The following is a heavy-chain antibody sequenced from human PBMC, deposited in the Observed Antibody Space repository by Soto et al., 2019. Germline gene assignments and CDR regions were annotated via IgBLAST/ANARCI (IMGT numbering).Heavy chain of an antibody. V-gene: IGHV4-39*01. CDR2: IYYSGST. J-gene: IGHJ4*02. D-gene: IGHD2-8*02. CDR1: GGSISSSSYY. Sequence: SETLSLTCTVSGGSISSSSYYWGWIRQPPGKGLEWIGNIYYSGSTTYNPSLKSRVTISVDTSKNQFSRKLSSVTAADTAVYYCARRGGKAAVAYYLDYWGQGTLVTVSS. CDR3: ARRGGKAAVAYYLDY.